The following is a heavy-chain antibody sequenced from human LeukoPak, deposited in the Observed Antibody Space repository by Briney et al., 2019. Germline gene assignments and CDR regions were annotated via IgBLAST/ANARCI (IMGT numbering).Heavy chain of an antibody. V-gene: IGHV4-34*01. Sequence: SETLSLTCAVYGGSFSGYYWSWIRQPPGKGLEWIGEINHSGSTNYNSSPKSRVTISVDTSKNQFSLKLSSVTAADTAVYYCARKVSSSLFTNYYFDYWGQGTLVTVSS. D-gene: IGHD6-13*01. CDR2: INHSGST. J-gene: IGHJ4*02. CDR3: ARKVSSSLFTNYYFDY. CDR1: GGSFSGYY.